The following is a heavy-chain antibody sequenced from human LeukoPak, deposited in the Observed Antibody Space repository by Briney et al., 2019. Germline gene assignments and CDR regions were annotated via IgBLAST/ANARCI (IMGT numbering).Heavy chain of an antibody. CDR2: IYYSGST. V-gene: IGHV4-59*06. D-gene: IGHD3-22*01. J-gene: IGHJ4*02. Sequence: PSETLSLTCTVSGGSISSYYWSWIRQPPGKGLEWIGYIYYSGSTYYNPSLKSRVTISVDTSKNQFSLKLSSVTAADTAVYYCAADYYDSSGSLDYWGQGTLVTVSS. CDR1: GGSISSYY. CDR3: AADYYDSSGSLDY.